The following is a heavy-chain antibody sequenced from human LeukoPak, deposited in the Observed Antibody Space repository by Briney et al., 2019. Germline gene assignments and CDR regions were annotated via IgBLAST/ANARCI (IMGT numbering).Heavy chain of an antibody. V-gene: IGHV4-61*02. CDR3: ARHVAYRPKYSGSFYPDYYYGMDV. Sequence: PSETLSLTRTVSGGSISSGSYYWSWIRQPAGKGLEWIGRIYTSGSTNYNPSLKSRVTISVDTSKNQFSLKLSSVTAADTAVYYCARHVAYRPKYSGSFYPDYYYGMDVWGQGTTVTVSS. D-gene: IGHD3-10*01. CDR1: GGSISSGSYY. CDR2: IYTSGST. J-gene: IGHJ6*02.